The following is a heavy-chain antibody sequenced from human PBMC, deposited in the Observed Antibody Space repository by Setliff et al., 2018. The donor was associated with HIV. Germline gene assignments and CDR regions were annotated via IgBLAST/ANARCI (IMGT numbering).Heavy chain of an antibody. CDR2: IRSKANSYAT. CDR1: GFTFSTSF. J-gene: IGHJ4*02. V-gene: IGHV3-73*01. CDR3: TRHEYWVAGSSLGFDY. D-gene: IGHD6-19*01. Sequence: PGESLKISCAASGFTFSTSFIHWVRQTSGKGLEWVGRIRSKANSYATTYAASVKGRFTISRDDSKNTAYLQMNSLKVEDTAVYYCTRHEYWVAGSSLGFDYWGQGTLVTVSS.